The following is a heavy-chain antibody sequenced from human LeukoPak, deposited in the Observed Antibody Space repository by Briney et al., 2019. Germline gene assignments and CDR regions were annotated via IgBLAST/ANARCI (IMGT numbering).Heavy chain of an antibody. J-gene: IGHJ6*02. D-gene: IGHD5-12*01. Sequence: SETLSLTCTVSGGSISNYYWSWIRQPAGKGLEWIGRISNSGSTNYNLVHKSRVTMSVDTSKNQFSLKLSSVTAADTAVYYCARATTPYYYGMDVWGQGTTVTVSS. CDR1: GGSISNYY. CDR2: ISNSGST. V-gene: IGHV4-4*07. CDR3: ARATTPYYYGMDV.